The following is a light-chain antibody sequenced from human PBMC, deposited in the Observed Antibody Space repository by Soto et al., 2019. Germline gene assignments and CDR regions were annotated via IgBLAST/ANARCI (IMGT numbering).Light chain of an antibody. CDR1: QSVSSN. V-gene: IGKV3-15*01. CDR3: QQYKNWPPLT. CDR2: GAF. Sequence: EIVMTQSPAPLSVSPGERATLSCRASQSVSSNLAWYQQKPGQAPRLLIYGAFTRATGIPARFSGSGSGTEFTLTISSLQSEDFAVYYCQQYKNWPPLTFGGGTKVEIK. J-gene: IGKJ4*01.